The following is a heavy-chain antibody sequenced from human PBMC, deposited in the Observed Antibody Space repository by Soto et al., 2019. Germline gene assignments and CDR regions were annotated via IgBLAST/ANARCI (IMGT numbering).Heavy chain of an antibody. D-gene: IGHD1-20*01. V-gene: IGHV1-18*04. Sequence: ASVKVSCKASGYSFTSYGISCVRQAPGQGLEWMGWISAYNGNTNYEQKFQGRVAMTTDTSTNTAYLELRTLRSDDAAVYYCARDPPITGSLRGTPLMAVWGQGTTVTVSS. CDR2: ISAYNGNT. CDR1: GYSFTSYG. J-gene: IGHJ6*02. CDR3: ARDPPITGSLRGTPLMAV.